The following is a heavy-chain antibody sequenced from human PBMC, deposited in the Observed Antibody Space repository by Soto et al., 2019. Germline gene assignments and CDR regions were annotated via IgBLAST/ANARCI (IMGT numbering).Heavy chain of an antibody. CDR3: VGVLEWTPMGLDYYGMDV. Sequence: SETLSLTCAVYGGSFSGYYWSWIRQPPGKGLEWIGEINHSGSTNYNPSLKSRVTISVDTSKNQFSLKLSSVTAADTAVYYCVGVLEWTPMGLDYYGMDVWGQGTTVTVSS. D-gene: IGHD3-3*01. CDR1: GGSFSGYY. J-gene: IGHJ6*02. CDR2: INHSGST. V-gene: IGHV4-34*01.